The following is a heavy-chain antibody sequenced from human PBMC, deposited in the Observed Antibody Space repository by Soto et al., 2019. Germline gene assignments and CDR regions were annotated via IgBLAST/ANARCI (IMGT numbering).Heavy chain of an antibody. Sequence: SETLSLTCTVSCGSISSYYWSWIRQPPGKGLEWIGYIYYSGSTNYNPSLKSRVTISVDTSKNQFSLKLSSVTAADTAVYYCARGTSLTGYSLYYYYYYMDVWGKGTTVTVSS. CDR2: IYYSGST. V-gene: IGHV4-59*01. J-gene: IGHJ6*03. CDR1: CGSISSYY. CDR3: ARGTSLTGYSLYYYYYYMDV. D-gene: IGHD3-9*01.